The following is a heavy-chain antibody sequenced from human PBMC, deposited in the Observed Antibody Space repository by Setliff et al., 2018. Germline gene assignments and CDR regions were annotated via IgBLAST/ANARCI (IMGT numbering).Heavy chain of an antibody. J-gene: IGHJ6*03. CDR3: ARASRFGTIVYRGDYYMDV. D-gene: IGHD3-10*01. CDR1: GYTFTRYY. CDR2: IDPSGGYS. V-gene: IGHV1-46*01. Sequence: ASVKVSCKASGYTFTRYYMHWVRQAPGQGLEWMGIIDPSGGYSNYAQKFQGRVTMTRDTSTSTVYMEMSSLRSEDTAVYYCARASRFGTIVYRGDYYMDVWGKGTTVTVS.